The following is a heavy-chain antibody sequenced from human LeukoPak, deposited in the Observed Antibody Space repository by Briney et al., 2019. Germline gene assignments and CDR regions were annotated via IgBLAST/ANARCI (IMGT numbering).Heavy chain of an antibody. V-gene: IGHV4-59*01. CDR1: GGSISSYY. Sequence: SETLSLTCTVSGGSISSYYWSWIRQPPGKGLEWIGYIYYSGSTNYNPSLKSRVTISVDTSKNQFSLKLSSVTAADTAVYYCASFKESRRSFDYWGQGTLVTVSS. CDR3: ASFKESRRSFDY. CDR2: IYYSGST. J-gene: IGHJ4*02.